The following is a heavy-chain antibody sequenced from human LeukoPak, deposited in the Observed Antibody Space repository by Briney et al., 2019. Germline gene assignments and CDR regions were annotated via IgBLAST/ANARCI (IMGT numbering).Heavy chain of an antibody. CDR2: MNPNSGNT. D-gene: IGHD3-22*01. Sequence: ASVKVSRKASGYTFTSYDINWVRQATAQGLEWMGWMNPNSGNTGYAQKFQGRVTMTRNTSISTAYMELSSLRSEDTAVYYCAREYHYDSPCWFDPWGQGTLVTVSS. CDR3: AREYHYDSPCWFDP. CDR1: GYTFTSYD. V-gene: IGHV1-8*01. J-gene: IGHJ5*02.